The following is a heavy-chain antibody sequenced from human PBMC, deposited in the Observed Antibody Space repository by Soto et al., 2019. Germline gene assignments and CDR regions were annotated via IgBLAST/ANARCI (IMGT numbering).Heavy chain of an antibody. CDR2: IYYSGTT. J-gene: IGHJ4*02. CDR3: ARESYYGSGATVVGY. Sequence: SETLSLTCTVSGSSISNFYWSWIRQPPGKGLEWIGYIYYSGTTSYNPSLNSRVTISVDTSKNQFSLKLNSVTAADTAVHYCARESYYGSGATVVGYWGLGTLVTVSS. V-gene: IGHV4-59*01. D-gene: IGHD3-10*01. CDR1: GSSISNFY.